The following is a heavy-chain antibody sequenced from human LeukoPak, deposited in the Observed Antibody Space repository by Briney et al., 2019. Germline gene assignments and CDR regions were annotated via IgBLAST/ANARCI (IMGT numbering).Heavy chain of an antibody. V-gene: IGHV4-39*01. Sequence: SETLSLTCTVSGGSISSSSYYWGWIRQPPGKGLEWIGSIYYSGSTYYNPSLKSRVTISVDTSKNQFSLKLSSVTAADTAVYYCASTYYDILTGGYYFDYWGQGTLVTVSS. CDR1: GGSISSSSYY. CDR3: ASTYYDILTGGYYFDY. J-gene: IGHJ4*02. D-gene: IGHD3-9*01. CDR2: IYYSGST.